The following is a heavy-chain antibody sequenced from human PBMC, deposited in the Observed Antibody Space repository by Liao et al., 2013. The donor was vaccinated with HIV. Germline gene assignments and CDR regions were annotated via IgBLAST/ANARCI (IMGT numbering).Heavy chain of an antibody. CDR3: ARDDFWSGRYFGA. CDR1: GGSISSGSYY. CDR2: IYSSGNT. J-gene: IGHJ4*02. Sequence: QVQLQESGPGLVKPSQTLSLTCTVSGGSISSGSYYWSWIRQPAGKGLEWIGRIYSSGNTNYNPSLKSRVTMSVDTSKKQLSLKLSSVTAADTAVYYCARDDFWSGRYFGAWGPGILVTVSS. D-gene: IGHD3-3*01. V-gene: IGHV4-61*02.